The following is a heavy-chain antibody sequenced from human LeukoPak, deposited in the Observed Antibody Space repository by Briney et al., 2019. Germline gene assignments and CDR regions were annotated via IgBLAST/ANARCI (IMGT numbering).Heavy chain of an antibody. D-gene: IGHD1/OR15-1a*01. CDR1: GGSISSGSHY. CDR3: ARHPNITGRTNWFDP. V-gene: IGHV4-39*01. CDR2: IYDSGST. J-gene: IGHJ5*02. Sequence: SETLSLTCTVSGGSISSGSHYWGWIRQPPGKGLEWTGSIYDSGSTYYNPSLKSRVTISVDTSKNQFSLKVGSVTAADTSVYYCARHPNITGRTNWFDPWGQGTLVTVSS.